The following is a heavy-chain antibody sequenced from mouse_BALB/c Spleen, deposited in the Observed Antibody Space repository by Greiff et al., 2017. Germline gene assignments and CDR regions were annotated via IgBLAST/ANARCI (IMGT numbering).Heavy chain of an antibody. Sequence: EVKVVESGGDLVKPGGSLKLSCAASGFTFSSYGMSWVRQTPDKRLEWVATISSGGSYTYYPDTVKGRFTISRDNAKNTLYLQMSSLKSEDTAMYYCARGDGGTQFAYWGQGTLVTVSA. CDR3: ARGDGGTQFAY. CDR1: GFTFSSYG. CDR2: ISSGGSYT. D-gene: IGHD3-3*01. J-gene: IGHJ3*01. V-gene: IGHV5-6*01.